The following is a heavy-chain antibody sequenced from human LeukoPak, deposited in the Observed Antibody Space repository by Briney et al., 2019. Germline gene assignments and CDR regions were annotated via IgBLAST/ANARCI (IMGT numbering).Heavy chain of an antibody. CDR2: ISWNSGSI. Sequence: GGSLRLSCAASGFTFDDYAMHWVRQAPGKGLEWVSGISWNSGSIGYADSVKGRFTISRDNAKNSLYLQMNSLRAEDTAVYYCARGLTGTTPPDYWGQGTLVTVSS. CDR3: ARGLTGTTPPDY. V-gene: IGHV3-9*01. D-gene: IGHD1-7*01. CDR1: GFTFDDYA. J-gene: IGHJ4*02.